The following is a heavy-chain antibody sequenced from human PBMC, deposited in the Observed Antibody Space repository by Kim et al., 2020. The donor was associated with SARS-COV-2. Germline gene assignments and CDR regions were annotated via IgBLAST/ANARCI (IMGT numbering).Heavy chain of an antibody. CDR1: GFTISNNY. CDR3: ARDFTMVRAVINYGMDV. CDR2: IYSGGST. V-gene: IGHV3-66*01. Sequence: GGSLRLSCVGSGFTISNNYMTWVRQAPGKGLEWVSVIYSGGSTYYADSVRVRFTVSRDNSKNTLYLQMNSLRAEDTAVYYCARDFTMVRAVINYGMDVWGQGTTVTVSS. J-gene: IGHJ6*02. D-gene: IGHD3-10*01.